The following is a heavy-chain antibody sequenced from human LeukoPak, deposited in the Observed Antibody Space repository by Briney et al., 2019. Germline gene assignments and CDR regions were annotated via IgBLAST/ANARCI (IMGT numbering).Heavy chain of an antibody. J-gene: IGHJ5*02. D-gene: IGHD6-6*01. CDR1: GGTFSSYA. CDR3: ARVSLSIAARPGWFDP. CDR2: IIPIFGTA. V-gene: IGHV1-69*05. Sequence: SVKVSCKASGGTFSSYAISWVRQAPGQGLEWMGGIIPIFGTANYAQKFQGRVTITTDESTSTAYMELSSLRSEDTAVYYCARVSLSIAARPGWFDPWGQGTLVTVSS.